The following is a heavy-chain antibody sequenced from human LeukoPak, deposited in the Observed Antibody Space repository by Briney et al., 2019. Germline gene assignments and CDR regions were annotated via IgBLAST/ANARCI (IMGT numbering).Heavy chain of an antibody. CDR2: INPSGGST. CDR3: ANSLPRFYGSGSGWGYYFDY. D-gene: IGHD3-10*01. V-gene: IGHV1-46*01. Sequence: ASVKVSCKASGYTFTSYYMHWVRQAPGQGLEWMGIINPSGGSTSYAQKFQGRVTMTRDTSTSTVYMELSSLRSEDTAVYYCANSLPRFYGSGSGWGYYFDYWGQGTLVTVSS. CDR1: GYTFTSYY. J-gene: IGHJ4*02.